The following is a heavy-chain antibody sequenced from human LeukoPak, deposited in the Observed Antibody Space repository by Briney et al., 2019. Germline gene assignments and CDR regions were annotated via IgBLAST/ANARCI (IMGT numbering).Heavy chain of an antibody. CDR2: INTNTGNP. J-gene: IGHJ4*02. CDR1: GYTFTNYG. CDR3: ATEVLSYSGFYRTFDY. Sequence: ASVKVSCKASGYTFTNYGISWVRQAPGQGLEWMGWINTNTGNPTYAQGFTGRFVFSLDTSVSTAYLQISSLRSEDTAVYYCATEVLSYSGFYRTFDYWGQGTLVTVSS. V-gene: IGHV7-4-1*02. D-gene: IGHD1-26*01.